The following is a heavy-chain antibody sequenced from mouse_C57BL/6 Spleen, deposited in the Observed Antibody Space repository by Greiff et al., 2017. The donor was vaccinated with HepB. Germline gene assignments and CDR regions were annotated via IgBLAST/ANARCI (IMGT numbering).Heavy chain of an antibody. Sequence: DVMLVESGGGLVKPGGSLKLSCAASGFTFSSYAMSWVRQTPEKRLEWVATISDGGSYTYYPDNVKGRFTISRDNAKNNLYLQMSHLKSEDTAMYYCARRYGSSYGYFDVWGTGTTVTVSS. CDR1: GFTFSSYA. J-gene: IGHJ1*03. V-gene: IGHV5-4*03. CDR3: ARRYGSSYGYFDV. D-gene: IGHD1-1*01. CDR2: ISDGGSYT.